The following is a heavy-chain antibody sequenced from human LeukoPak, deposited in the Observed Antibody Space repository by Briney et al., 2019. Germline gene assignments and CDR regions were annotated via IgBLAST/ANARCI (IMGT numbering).Heavy chain of an antibody. D-gene: IGHD3-22*01. CDR2: ISGSGGST. Sequence: PGGSLRLSCAASGFTFSNYAMSWVRQAPGKGLEWVSAISGSGGSTYYADSVKGRLTISRDNSKNTLYLQMNSLRAEDTAVYYCAKCYYDSSGYYFGAFDIWGQGTMVTVSS. J-gene: IGHJ3*02. CDR3: AKCYYDSSGYYFGAFDI. CDR1: GFTFSNYA. V-gene: IGHV3-23*01.